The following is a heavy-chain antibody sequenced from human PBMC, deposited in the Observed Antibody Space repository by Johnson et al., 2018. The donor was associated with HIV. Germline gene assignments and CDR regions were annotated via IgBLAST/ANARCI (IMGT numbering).Heavy chain of an antibody. CDR2: ISYDGTNK. CDR1: GFRFSTYA. Sequence: QMQLVESGGGVVQPGRSLRLSCAASGFRFSTYALHWVRQAPGKGLEWVAVISYDGTNKYYADSVKGRFTISRDNSKNTLYLQMNSLRVEDTAVYYCARDDRPDGFDIWGQGTMVTVSS. D-gene: IGHD1-14*01. V-gene: IGHV3-30-3*01. J-gene: IGHJ3*02. CDR3: ARDDRPDGFDI.